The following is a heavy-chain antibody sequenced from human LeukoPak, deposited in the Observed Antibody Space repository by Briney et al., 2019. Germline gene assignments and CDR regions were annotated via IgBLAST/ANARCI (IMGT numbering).Heavy chain of an antibody. CDR3: ARAGYYDSIDY. V-gene: IGHV3-23*01. J-gene: IGHJ4*02. Sequence: GGSLRLSCAASGFTFSIYAMTWVRQAPGKGLEWVSGITGSGITTYYADSVKGRFTISRDNAKTSLYLQMNSLRAEDTAVYYCARAGYYDSIDYWGQGTLVTVSS. D-gene: IGHD3-22*01. CDR1: GFTFSIYA. CDR2: ITGSGITT.